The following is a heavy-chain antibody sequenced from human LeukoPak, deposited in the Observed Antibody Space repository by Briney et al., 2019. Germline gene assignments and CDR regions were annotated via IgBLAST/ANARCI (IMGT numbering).Heavy chain of an antibody. J-gene: IGHJ4*02. V-gene: IGHV1-18*01. CDR1: GYTFTSYG. CDR3: AGCSGGSCYYWWYFDY. Sequence: ASVKVSCKASGYTFTSYGISWVRQAPGQGLEWMGWISAYNGNTNYAQKLQGRVTMTTDTSTSTAYMELRSLRSDDTAVYYCAGCSGGSCYYWWYFDYWGQGTLVTVSS. D-gene: IGHD2-15*01. CDR2: ISAYNGNT.